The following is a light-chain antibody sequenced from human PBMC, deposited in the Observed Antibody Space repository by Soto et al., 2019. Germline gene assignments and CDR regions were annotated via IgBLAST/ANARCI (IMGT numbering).Light chain of an antibody. V-gene: IGLV2-23*01. CDR1: SSDVGSYNL. Sequence: QSALTQPASVSGSPGQSITISCTGTSSDVGSYNLVSWYQQHPGKAPKLMIYEGTKRPSGVSNRFSGSKSGNTASLTISGLQAEDEADYYCCSYAGNSSFVFGTRTKVTVL. CDR3: CSYAGNSSFV. J-gene: IGLJ1*01. CDR2: EGT.